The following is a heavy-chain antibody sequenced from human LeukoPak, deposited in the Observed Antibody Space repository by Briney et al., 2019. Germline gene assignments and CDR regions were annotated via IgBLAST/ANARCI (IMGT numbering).Heavy chain of an antibody. V-gene: IGHV1-18*01. J-gene: IGHJ4*02. CDR2: ISAYNGNT. Sequence: GASVKVSCKASGYTFTSYGISWVRQAPGQGLEWMGWISAYNGNTNYAQKFQGRVTITADKSTSTAYMELSSLRSEDTAVYYCARHTVGYYFDYWGQGTLVTVSS. CDR1: GYTFTSYG. CDR3: ARHTVGYYFDY. D-gene: IGHD4-17*01.